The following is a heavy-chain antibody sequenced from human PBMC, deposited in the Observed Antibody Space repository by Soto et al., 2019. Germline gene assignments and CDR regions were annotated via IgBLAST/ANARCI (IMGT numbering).Heavy chain of an antibody. J-gene: IGHJ4*02. CDR1: GFTFSSYS. V-gene: IGHV3-48*01. Sequence: GGSLRLSCAASGFTFSSYSMNWVRQAPGKGLEWVSYISSSSSTIYYADSVKGRFTISRDNAKNSLYLQMNSLRAEDTAVYYCARDPVVVKVHGYFDYWGQGTLVTVSS. CDR2: ISSSSSTI. D-gene: IGHD2-21*01. CDR3: ARDPVVVKVHGYFDY.